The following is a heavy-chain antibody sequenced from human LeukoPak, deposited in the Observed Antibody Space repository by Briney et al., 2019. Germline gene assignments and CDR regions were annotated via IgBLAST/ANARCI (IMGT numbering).Heavy chain of an antibody. CDR3: AKVRYSSSWYFDY. CDR1: GFTFSSYE. D-gene: IGHD6-13*01. CDR2: IN. J-gene: IGHJ4*02. V-gene: IGHV3-48*03. Sequence: GGSLRLSCAASGFTFSSYEMNWVRQAPGKGLEWVSGINADSVKGRFTISRDNAKNSLYLQMNSLRAEDTAVYYCAKVRYSSSWYFDYWGQGTLVTVSS.